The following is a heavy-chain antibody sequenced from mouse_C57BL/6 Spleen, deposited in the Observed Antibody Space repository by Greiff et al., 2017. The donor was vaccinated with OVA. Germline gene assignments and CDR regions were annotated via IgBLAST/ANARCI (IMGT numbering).Heavy chain of an antibody. J-gene: IGHJ2*01. V-gene: IGHV14-2*01. CDR2: IDPEDGET. Sequence: EVQLQQSGAELVKPGASVKLSCTASGFNINDYYMHWVKQRTEQGLEWIGRIDPEDGETKYDPKFQGKGTITAETSSNTAYLQLSSLTSEDTAVYYCARSVITFYFDYWGQGTTLTVSS. D-gene: IGHD1-2*01. CDR3: ARSVITFYFDY. CDR1: GFNINDYY.